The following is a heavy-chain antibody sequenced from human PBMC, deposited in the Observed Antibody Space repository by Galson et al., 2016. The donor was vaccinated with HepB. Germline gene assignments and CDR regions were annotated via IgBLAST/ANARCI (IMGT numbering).Heavy chain of an antibody. CDR3: ARASRLDRDLVNWFDP. CDR2: IIPIFNRP. CDR1: GGTFSSDA. J-gene: IGHJ5*02. D-gene: IGHD3/OR15-3a*01. V-gene: IGHV1-69*13. Sequence: SVKVSCKAPGGTFSSDAISWVRQAPGQGLEWMGGIIPIFNRPHYAQKFQGRLTISAEESTSTGYMELNSLTSDDTAVYYCARASRLDRDLVNWFDPWGQGTLVTVSS.